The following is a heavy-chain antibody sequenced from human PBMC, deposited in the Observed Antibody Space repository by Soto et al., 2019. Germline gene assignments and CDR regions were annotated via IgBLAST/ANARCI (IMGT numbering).Heavy chain of an antibody. V-gene: IGHV4-59*01. CDR2: IYYTGST. D-gene: IGHD6-13*01. CDR3: ARDNGAATATFDY. Sequence: PSETLSLTCTVSGGSINSYYWSWIRQSPGKGLEWIAYIYYTGSTTYNPSLKSRVSISVDMSKNQFSLKLNSVTAADTAVYYCARDNGAATATFDYWGQGTLVTVSS. CDR1: GGSINSYY. J-gene: IGHJ4*02.